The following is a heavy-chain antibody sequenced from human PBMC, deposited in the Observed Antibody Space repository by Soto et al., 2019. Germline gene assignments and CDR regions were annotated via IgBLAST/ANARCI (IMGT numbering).Heavy chain of an antibody. D-gene: IGHD5-18*01. V-gene: IGHV3-30*18. CDR1: GFTFSSYG. CDR3: AKGERGYSYGLTAARDDY. Sequence: GGSLRLSCAASGFTFSSYGMHWVRQAPGKGLEWVAVISYDGSNKYYADSVKGRFTISRDNSKNTLYLQMNSLRAEDTAVYYCAKGERGYSYGLTAARDDYWGQGTLVTVSS. CDR2: ISYDGSNK. J-gene: IGHJ4*02.